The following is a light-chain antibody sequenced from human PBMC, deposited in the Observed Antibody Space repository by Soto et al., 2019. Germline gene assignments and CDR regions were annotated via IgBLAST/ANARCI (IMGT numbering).Light chain of an antibody. CDR1: QSISSW. CDR3: QQYSTYFRT. J-gene: IGKJ1*01. Sequence: DTQMTQSPSTLSASVGDRVTITCRASQSISSWLVWYQQKPGKAPKLLIYKASTLESGVPSRFSGSGSGTEFTLTISSLQPDDFATYYCQQYSTYFRTFGQGTKVEIK. V-gene: IGKV1-5*03. CDR2: KAS.